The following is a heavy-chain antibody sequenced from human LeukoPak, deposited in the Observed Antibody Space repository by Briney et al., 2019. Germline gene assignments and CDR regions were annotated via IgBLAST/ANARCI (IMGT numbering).Heavy chain of an antibody. J-gene: IGHJ3*02. D-gene: IGHD6-13*01. V-gene: IGHV4-61*01. Sequence: SETLSLTCTVSGGSVSSSSYYWSWIRQPPGKGLEWIGHIYYSGSTDYNPSLKGRVTISVDTSKNQISLKLSSVTAADTAMYYCARDDSSSWGGAFDIWGQGTMVTVSS. CDR3: ARDDSSSWGGAFDI. CDR1: GGSVSSSSYY. CDR2: IYYSGST.